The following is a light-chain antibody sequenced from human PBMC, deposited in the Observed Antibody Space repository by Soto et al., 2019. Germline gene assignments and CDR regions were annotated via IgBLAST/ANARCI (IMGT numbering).Light chain of an antibody. Sequence: QSVLTQPPSASGTPGHRVTISCSGSSSNIGTYSVSWYQQFPGTAPRLLIYSDNQRPSGVPDRFSASKSGASASLAISGLQSEDEADFYCAAWDDSLNGCVFGTGTKVTAL. CDR1: SSNIGTYS. CDR3: AAWDDSLNGCV. J-gene: IGLJ1*01. V-gene: IGLV1-44*01. CDR2: SDN.